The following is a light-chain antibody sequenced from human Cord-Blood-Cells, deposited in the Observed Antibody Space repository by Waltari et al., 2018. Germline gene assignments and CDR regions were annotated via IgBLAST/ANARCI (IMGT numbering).Light chain of an antibody. V-gene: IGKV1-9*01. Sequence: IQLTQSPSSLSASVGDRVTITCRASQGISSYLASYQQKPGKAPTLLIYSASTLQSGVPSRFSGSGSGTDFTLTISSLQPEDFATYYCQQLNSYPYTFGQGTKLESK. J-gene: IGKJ2*01. CDR2: SAS. CDR3: QQLNSYPYT. CDR1: QGISSY.